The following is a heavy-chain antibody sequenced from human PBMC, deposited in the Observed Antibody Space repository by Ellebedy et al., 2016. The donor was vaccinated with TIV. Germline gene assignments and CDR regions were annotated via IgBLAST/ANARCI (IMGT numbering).Heavy chain of an antibody. CDR3: ARDRLTYAYYHMDV. CDR2: MNPNSGKT. CDR1: GYTFTSYD. Sequence: ASVTVSCKASGYTFTSYDINWVRQATGQGLEWMGWMNPNSGKTGYARTFQGRVTMTRNTSISTAYMELSYLRSEDTAVYYCARDRLTYAYYHMDVWGKGTTVTVSS. J-gene: IGHJ6*03. D-gene: IGHD2-21*02. V-gene: IGHV1-8*01.